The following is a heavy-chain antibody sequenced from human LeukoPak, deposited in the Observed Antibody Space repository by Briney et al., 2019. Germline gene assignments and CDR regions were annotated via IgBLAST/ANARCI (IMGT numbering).Heavy chain of an antibody. Sequence: ASVKVSCKASGYTFTSYYMHWVRQAPGQGLEWMGIINPSGGSTSYAQKFQGRVTMTRDTSTSTVYMELSSLRSEDTAVYYCARDRGIAAAGITNWFDPWGQGTLVTVSS. J-gene: IGHJ5*02. CDR2: INPSGGST. CDR1: GYTFTSYY. CDR3: ARDRGIAAAGITNWFDP. D-gene: IGHD6-13*01. V-gene: IGHV1-46*01.